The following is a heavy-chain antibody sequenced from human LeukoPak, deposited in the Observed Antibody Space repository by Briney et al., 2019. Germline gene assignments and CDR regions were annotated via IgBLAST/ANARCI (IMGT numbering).Heavy chain of an antibody. V-gene: IGHV3-23*01. CDR1: GFTFSSYA. CDR2: ISGSGGST. D-gene: IGHD6-13*01. J-gene: IGHJ6*02. Sequence: PGGSLRLSCAASGFTFSSYAMSWVRQAPGKGLEWVSAISGSGGSTYYADSVKGRFTISRDNAKNTLYLQMNSLRAEDTAVYYCTRDSFSSSQGTYYYYGMDVWGQGTTVTVSS. CDR3: TRDSFSSSQGTYYYYGMDV.